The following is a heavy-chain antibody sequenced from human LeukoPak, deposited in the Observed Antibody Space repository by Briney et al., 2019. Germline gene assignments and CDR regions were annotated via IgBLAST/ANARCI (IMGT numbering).Heavy chain of an antibody. CDR1: GFTFSNAW. V-gene: IGHV3-7*01. CDR2: INQDGSEK. Sequence: GGSLRLSCAASGFTFSNAWMSWVRQAPGKGLEWVANINQDGSEKYYVDSVKGRFTISRDNAKNSLYLQMNSLRAEDTAVYSCARGRGWLDYWGQGSLVTVSS. CDR3: ARGRGWLDY. J-gene: IGHJ4*02. D-gene: IGHD6-19*01.